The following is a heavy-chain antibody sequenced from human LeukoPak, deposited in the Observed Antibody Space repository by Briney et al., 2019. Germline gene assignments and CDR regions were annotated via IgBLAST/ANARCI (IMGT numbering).Heavy chain of an antibody. D-gene: IGHD5-18*01. J-gene: IGHJ4*02. CDR3: AKDRDTAMDY. CDR1: GFTFSSYG. CDR2: ISYDGSNK. V-gene: IGHV3-30*18. Sequence: PGTSLRLSCAASGFTFSSYGMHWVRQAPGKGLEWVAVISYDGSNKYYADSVKGRFTISRDNSKNTLYLQMNSLRAEDTAVYYCAKDRDTAMDYWGQGTLVTVSS.